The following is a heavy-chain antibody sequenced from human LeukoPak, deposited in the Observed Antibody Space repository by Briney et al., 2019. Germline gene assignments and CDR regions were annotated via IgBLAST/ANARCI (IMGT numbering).Heavy chain of an antibody. J-gene: IGHJ5*02. Sequence: PSETLSLTCAVSGGSISSGGYSWSWLRQPPGKGLEWIGYIYHSGSTYYNPSLKSRVTISVDRSKNQFSLKLSSVTAADTAVYYCARGPLYCSSTSCFLNWFDPWGQGTLVTVSS. CDR1: GGSISSGGYS. V-gene: IGHV4-30-2*01. CDR3: ARGPLYCSSTSCFLNWFDP. D-gene: IGHD2-2*01. CDR2: IYHSGST.